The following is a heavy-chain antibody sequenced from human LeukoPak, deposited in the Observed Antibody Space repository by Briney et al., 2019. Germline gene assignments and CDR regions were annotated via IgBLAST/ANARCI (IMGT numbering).Heavy chain of an antibody. CDR3: ARSSGYCSSTSCYSPFDY. D-gene: IGHD2-2*01. V-gene: IGHV3-30*04. J-gene: IGHJ4*02. CDR1: GFTFSSYA. CDR2: ISYDGSNK. Sequence: GGSPRLSCAASGFTFSSYAMHWVRQAPGKGLEWVAVISYDGSNKYYADSVKGRFTISRDNSKNTLYLQMNSLRAEDTAVYYCARSSGYCSSTSCYSPFDYWGQGTLVTVSS.